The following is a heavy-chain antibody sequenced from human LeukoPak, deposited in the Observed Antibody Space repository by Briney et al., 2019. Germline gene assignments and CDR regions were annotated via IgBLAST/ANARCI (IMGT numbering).Heavy chain of an antibody. V-gene: IGHV3-23*01. J-gene: IGHJ3*02. CDR3: ASLLRGTFDI. CDR2: FSGSGGDT. CDR1: GFTVSSYA. Sequence: GGSLRLSCAASGFTVSSYAMSWVRQAPGKGLEWVSGFSGSGGDTYYADSVKGRFTISRDNSKNTVYFQMDSLGAEDTAIYYCASLLRGTFDIWGQGTRVTVSS.